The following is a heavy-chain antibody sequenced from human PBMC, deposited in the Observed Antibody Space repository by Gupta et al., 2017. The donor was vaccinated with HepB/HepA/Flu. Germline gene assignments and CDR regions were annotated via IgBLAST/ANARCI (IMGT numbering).Heavy chain of an antibody. D-gene: IGHD3-3*02. Sequence: EVQRLESGGGLVQPGGSLRLSCADSGFTFGSNAMSWVRQSPGKGLEWVSGIGGDIRTHYADSVKGRFTISRDNSKNTLYLQMNSLRAEDTAVYYCAKDLHFWSAMDVWGKGTTVTVSS. CDR2: IGGDIRT. CDR3: AKDLHFWSAMDV. V-gene: IGHV3-23*01. CDR1: GFTFGSNA. J-gene: IGHJ6*03.